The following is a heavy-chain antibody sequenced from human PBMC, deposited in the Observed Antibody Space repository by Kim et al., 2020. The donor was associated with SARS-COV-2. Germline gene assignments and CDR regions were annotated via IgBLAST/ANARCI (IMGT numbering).Heavy chain of an antibody. CDR2: ISYDGSNK. Sequence: GGSLRLSCAASGFTFSRYGMHWVRRAPGKGLEWVAVISYDGSNKYYADSVKGRFTISRDNSKNTLYLQVNSLRAEDTAVYYCAKDRGSVSFYNGEGYYYYGMDVWGQGTTVTVSS. J-gene: IGHJ6*02. CDR1: GFTFSRYG. CDR3: AKDRGSVSFYNGEGYYYYGMDV. D-gene: IGHD3-10*01. V-gene: IGHV3-30*18.